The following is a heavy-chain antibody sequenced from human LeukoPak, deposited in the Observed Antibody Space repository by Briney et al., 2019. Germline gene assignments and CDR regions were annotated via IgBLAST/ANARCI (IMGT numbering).Heavy chain of an antibody. CDR3: ATLAVGAGGPEFQH. CDR2: IYYSGST. CDR1: GGSISSFH. V-gene: IGHV4-59*07. Sequence: SDTLSLTCTVSGGSISSFHWSWIRQPPEKGLEWIGYIYYSGSTNYNPSLKSRVTISIDASKNQFSLKLNSVTAADTAVYYCATLAVGAGGPEFQHWGQGSLVTVSS. J-gene: IGHJ1*01. D-gene: IGHD1-26*01.